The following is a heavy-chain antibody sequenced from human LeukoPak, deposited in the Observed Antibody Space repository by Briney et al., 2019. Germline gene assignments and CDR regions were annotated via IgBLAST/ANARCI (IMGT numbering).Heavy chain of an antibody. CDR1: GGSFSGSY. V-gene: IGHV4-34*01. CDR2: INQSGST. CDR3: ARVGAEPAFDY. Sequence: NPSDTLSLTCAVYGGSFSGSYCSWVRQPPGKGLEWNGAINQSGSTYYNPSLKSQVTISVDTSKNQFSLKLSSVTAADTAVYYCARVGAEPAFDYGGQGTLVTVSS. J-gene: IGHJ4*02.